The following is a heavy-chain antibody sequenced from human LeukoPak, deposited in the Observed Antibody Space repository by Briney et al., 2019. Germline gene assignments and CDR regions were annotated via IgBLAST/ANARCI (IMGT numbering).Heavy chain of an antibody. CDR3: ARQKVHGSSTYSDAFDL. D-gene: IGHD6-13*01. Sequence: SETLSLTCTVSGGSISNNNYYWGWIRQPQGKGLEWIGSIYYSGSTYYNPSLKSRVTISVDTSKNQFSLKPNSVTAADTAVYYCARQKVHGSSTYSDAFDLWGQGTMVTVSS. CDR2: IYYSGST. J-gene: IGHJ3*01. CDR1: GGSISNNNYY. V-gene: IGHV4-39*01.